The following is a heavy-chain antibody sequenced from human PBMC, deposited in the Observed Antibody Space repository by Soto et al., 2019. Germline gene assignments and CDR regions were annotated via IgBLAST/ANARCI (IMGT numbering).Heavy chain of an antibody. Sequence: PSETLSLTCTVSGGSISSGGYYWSWIRQHPGKGLEWIGYIYYSGSTYYNPSLKSRVTISVDTSKNQFSLKLSSVTAADTAVYYCARGPPLLWGPIVGATRAFDIWGQGTMVTVSS. CDR1: GGSISSGGYY. V-gene: IGHV4-31*03. D-gene: IGHD1-26*01. J-gene: IGHJ3*02. CDR2: IYYSGST. CDR3: ARGPPLLWGPIVGATRAFDI.